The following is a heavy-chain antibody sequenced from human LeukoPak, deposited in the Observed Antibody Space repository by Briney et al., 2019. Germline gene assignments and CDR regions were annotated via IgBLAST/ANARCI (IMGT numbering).Heavy chain of an antibody. J-gene: IGHJ6*03. CDR1: GFTVSSNY. V-gene: IGHV3-20*04. CDR3: ARVGMVRGVIMSYYYYYYMDV. Sequence: PGGTLRLSCAASGFTVSSNYMSWVRQAPGKGLEWVSGINWNGGSTGYADSVKGRFTISRDNAKNSLYLQMNSLRAEDTALYYCARVGMVRGVIMSYYYYYYMDVWGKGTTVTVSS. D-gene: IGHD3-10*01. CDR2: INWNGGST.